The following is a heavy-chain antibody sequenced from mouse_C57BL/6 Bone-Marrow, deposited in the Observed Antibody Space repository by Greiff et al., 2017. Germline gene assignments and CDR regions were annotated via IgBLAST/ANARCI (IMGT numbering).Heavy chain of an antibody. V-gene: IGHV1-50*01. Sequence: QVQLKQPGAELVKPGASVKLSCKASGYTFTSYWMQWVKQRPGQGLEWIGEIDPSDSYTNYNQKFKGKATLTVDTSSSTAYMQLSSLTSEDSAVYYCARFPHYYGSSSYYFDYWGQGTTLTVSS. D-gene: IGHD1-1*01. CDR1: GYTFTSYW. J-gene: IGHJ2*01. CDR2: IDPSDSYT. CDR3: ARFPHYYGSSSYYFDY.